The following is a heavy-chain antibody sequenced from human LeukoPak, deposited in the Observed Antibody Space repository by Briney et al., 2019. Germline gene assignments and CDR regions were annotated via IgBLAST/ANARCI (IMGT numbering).Heavy chain of an antibody. Sequence: PSETLSLTCTVSGGSISNYYWSWVRQPPGKGLEWIGYIYSSGSTNYNPFLKSRVTISIDTSKNQFSLKLSSVTAADTAVYYCAKYGLYSFDSWGQGTLVTVSS. D-gene: IGHD4-17*01. J-gene: IGHJ4*02. CDR3: AKYGLYSFDS. CDR2: IYSSGST. V-gene: IGHV4-59*03. CDR1: GGSISNYY.